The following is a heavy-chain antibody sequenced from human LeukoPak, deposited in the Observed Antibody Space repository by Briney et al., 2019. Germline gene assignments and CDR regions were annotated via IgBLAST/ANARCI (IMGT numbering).Heavy chain of an antibody. D-gene: IGHD3-10*01. Sequence: GGSLRLSCAVSGLTFSSYAMSWVRQPPGKGLEWVSAIRGSGGTTYYADSVKGRFTISRDNSKNTLCLQMNSLRAEDTAVYYCAKVGLDRLTMVRGVDWGQGTPVTVSS. CDR3: AKVGLDRLTMVRGVD. CDR2: IRGSGGTT. V-gene: IGHV3-23*01. J-gene: IGHJ4*02. CDR1: GLTFSSYA.